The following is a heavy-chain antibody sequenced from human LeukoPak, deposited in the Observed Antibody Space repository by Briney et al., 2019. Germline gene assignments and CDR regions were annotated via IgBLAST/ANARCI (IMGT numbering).Heavy chain of an antibody. CDR2: INPNTGGT. CDR1: GYTVTDYY. CDR3: AREYYDVLTAYYIEGYYFDY. V-gene: IGHV1-2*02. Sequence: ASVKVSCKASGYTVTDYYIHWVRQAPGQGLEWMGWINPNTGGTKYAQKFQDRIIMTRDTSISTVYMELSRLRSDDTAIYYCAREYYDVLTAYYIEGYYFDYWGQGTLVTVSS. J-gene: IGHJ4*02. D-gene: IGHD3-9*01.